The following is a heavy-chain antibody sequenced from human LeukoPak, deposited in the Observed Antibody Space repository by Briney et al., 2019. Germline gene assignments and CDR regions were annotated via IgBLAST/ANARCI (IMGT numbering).Heavy chain of an antibody. CDR1: GGSISSSSYY. D-gene: IGHD3-22*01. Sequence: SETLSLTCTVSGGSISSSSYYWGWIRQPAGKGLEWIGYIYHSGSTYYNPSLKSRVTISVDTSKNQFSLKLSSVTAADTAVYYCARVREAMIVVADDAFDIWGQGTMVTVSS. CDR2: IYHSGST. V-gene: IGHV4-39*07. J-gene: IGHJ3*02. CDR3: ARVREAMIVVADDAFDI.